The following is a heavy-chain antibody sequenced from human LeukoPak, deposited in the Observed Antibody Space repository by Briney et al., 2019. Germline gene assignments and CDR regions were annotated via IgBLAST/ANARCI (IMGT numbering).Heavy chain of an antibody. D-gene: IGHD6-13*01. CDR2: ISGSGTGT. CDR1: GYTFSNYD. Sequence: GGSLRLSCAASGYTFSNYDMGWVRQAPGEGLEWVSTISGSGTGTYYTDSVKGRFTISRDNPKNAQCLQMNSLRAEDTAVYYCAKAIAATGRWWIFDYWGQGTLVTVSS. J-gene: IGHJ4*02. V-gene: IGHV3-23*01. CDR3: AKAIAATGRWWIFDY.